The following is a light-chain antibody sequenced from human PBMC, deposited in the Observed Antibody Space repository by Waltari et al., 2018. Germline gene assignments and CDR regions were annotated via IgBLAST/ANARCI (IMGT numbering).Light chain of an antibody. Sequence: SYELTQPPSVSVSPGQPASITCSGDKLGDKYVCGYQQKPGQSPVLVLYQDSKRPSGSPERFSGSNSGNTATLTISGTQAMDEADYYCQLWDSSTAWVFGGGTKLTV. CDR1: KLGDKY. CDR2: QDS. J-gene: IGLJ3*02. CDR3: QLWDSSTAWV. V-gene: IGLV3-1*01.